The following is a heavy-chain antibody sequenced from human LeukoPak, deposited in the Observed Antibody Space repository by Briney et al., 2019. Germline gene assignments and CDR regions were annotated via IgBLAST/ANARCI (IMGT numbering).Heavy chain of an antibody. CDR1: GFTFSSHG. D-gene: IGHD4-11*01. J-gene: IGHJ4*02. Sequence: GGTLRLSCAASGFTFSSHGMSWVRQAPGKGLEWVSTISGSGDNTYYADSVKGRFTISRDNAKNSLYLQMNSLRAEDTALYYCARGRKIYSNSVFDYWGQGTLVTVSS. V-gene: IGHV3-23*01. CDR2: ISGSGDNT. CDR3: ARGRKIYSNSVFDY.